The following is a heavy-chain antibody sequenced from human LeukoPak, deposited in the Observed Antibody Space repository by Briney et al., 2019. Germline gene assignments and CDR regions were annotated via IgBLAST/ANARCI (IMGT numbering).Heavy chain of an antibody. CDR1: GFTFSRYW. J-gene: IGHJ4*02. V-gene: IGHV3-74*01. CDR2: INTDGSTT. Sequence: GGSLRLSCAASGFTFSRYWMHWVRQAPGKGLVWVSIINTDGSTTRYADSVKGRVTISRDNARNTLYLQLNILTAEDTAVYYCAKAGGGSTGMSVDYWGQGALVTVSS. CDR3: AKAGGGSTGMSVDY. D-gene: IGHD3-16*01.